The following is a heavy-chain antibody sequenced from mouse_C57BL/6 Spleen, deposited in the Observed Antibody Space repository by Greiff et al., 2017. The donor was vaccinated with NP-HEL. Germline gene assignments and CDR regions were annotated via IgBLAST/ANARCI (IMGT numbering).Heavy chain of an antibody. CDR2: ISSGSSTI. J-gene: IGHJ4*01. CDR3: AMITTVVAKEN. V-gene: IGHV5-17*01. CDR1: GFTFSDYG. D-gene: IGHD1-1*01. Sequence: EVQWVESGGGLVKPGGSLKLSCAASGFTFSDYGMHWVRQAPEKGLEWVAYISSGSSTIYYADTVKGRFTISRDNAKNTLFLPMTSLRSEDTAMYYCAMITTVVAKENWGQGTSVTVSS.